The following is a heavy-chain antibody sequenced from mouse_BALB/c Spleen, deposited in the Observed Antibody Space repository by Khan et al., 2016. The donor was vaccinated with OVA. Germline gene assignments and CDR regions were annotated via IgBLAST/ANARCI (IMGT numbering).Heavy chain of an antibody. J-gene: IGHJ2*01. V-gene: IGHV3-2*02. CDR1: GYSITSGYG. Sequence: EVQLQQSGPGLVKPSQSLSLTCTVTGYSITSGYGWNWIRQFPGNKLEWMGYISYSGSTNYNPTLKSRISITRDTSKNQFFLQLDSVTTEDTATCYCARSARVKYWGKGTTLTVSS. D-gene: IGHD3-3*01. CDR2: ISYSGST. CDR3: ARSARVKY.